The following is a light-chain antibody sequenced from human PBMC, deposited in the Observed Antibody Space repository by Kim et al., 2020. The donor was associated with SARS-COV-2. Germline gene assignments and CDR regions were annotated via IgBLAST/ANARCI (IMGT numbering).Light chain of an antibody. V-gene: IGKV3-15*01. CDR1: QSVSTY. Sequence: EIVMTQSPVTLSVSPGERATLSCRASQSVSTYLAWYQHKPGQAPRLLIYDVSTRATGIPARFSGSGSGTEFTLTISSLQSEDFAVYYCQQYNNWPRTFGHGTKVDIK. CDR3: QQYNNWPRT. CDR2: DVS. J-gene: IGKJ1*01.